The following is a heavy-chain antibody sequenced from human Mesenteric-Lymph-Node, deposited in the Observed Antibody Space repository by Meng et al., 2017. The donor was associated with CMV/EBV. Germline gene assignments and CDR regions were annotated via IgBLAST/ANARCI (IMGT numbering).Heavy chain of an antibody. J-gene: IGHJ5*02. V-gene: IGHV4-39*01. D-gene: IGHD3-10*01. CDR3: ARPHYYGSGSSPWFDP. CDR2: IYYSGST. Sequence: QLQLQESGPGLVKPSETLFPTCTVPGCSISSSSYYWGWIRQPPGKGLEWIGSIYYSGSTYYNPSLKSRVTISVDTSKNQFSLKLSSVTAADTAVYYCARPHYYGSGSSPWFDPWGQGTLVTVSS. CDR1: GCSISSSSYY.